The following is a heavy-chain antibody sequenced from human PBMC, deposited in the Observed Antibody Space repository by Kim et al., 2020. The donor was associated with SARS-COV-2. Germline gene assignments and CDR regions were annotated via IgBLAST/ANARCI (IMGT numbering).Heavy chain of an antibody. Sequence: SETLSLTCTVSGGSISSGGYYWSWIRQHPGKGLEWIGYIYYSGSTYYNPSLKSRVTISVDTSKNQFSLKLSSVTAADTAVYYCARLSGSEFDYWGQGTLVTVSS. CDR1: GGSISSGGYY. J-gene: IGHJ4*02. D-gene: IGHD3-10*01. V-gene: IGHV4-31*03. CDR3: ARLSGSEFDY. CDR2: IYYSGST.